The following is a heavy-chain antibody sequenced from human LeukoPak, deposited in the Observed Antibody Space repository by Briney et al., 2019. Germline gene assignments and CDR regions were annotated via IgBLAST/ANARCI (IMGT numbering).Heavy chain of an antibody. J-gene: IGHJ4*02. CDR3: ASRPAIVGAHDY. Sequence: SETLSLTCAVYGGSFSGYYWSWIRQPPGKGLEWIGEINHSGSTNYNPSLKSRVTISVDTSKNQFSLKLSSVTAADTAVYYCASRPAIVGAHDYWGQGTLVTVSS. V-gene: IGHV4-34*01. CDR2: INHSGST. D-gene: IGHD1-26*01. CDR1: GGSFSGYY.